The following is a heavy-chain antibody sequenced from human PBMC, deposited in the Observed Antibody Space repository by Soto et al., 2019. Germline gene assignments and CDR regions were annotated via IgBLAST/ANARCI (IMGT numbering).Heavy chain of an antibody. CDR3: AKEVWSGPMDV. V-gene: IGHV4-59*12. CDR1: GGSIRSYY. D-gene: IGHD3-3*01. Sequence: ETLSLTCTVSGGSIRSYYWSWIRQPPGKGLEWIGYIYYSGSTNYNPSLKSRVTISVDTSKNQFSLELSSVTAADTAVYYCAKEVWSGPMDVWGQGTTVTVSS. CDR2: IYYSGST. J-gene: IGHJ6*02.